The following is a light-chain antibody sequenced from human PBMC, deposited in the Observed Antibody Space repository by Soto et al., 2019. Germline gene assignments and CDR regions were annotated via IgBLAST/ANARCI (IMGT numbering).Light chain of an antibody. CDR2: DAS. CDR1: QTISSF. J-gene: IGKJ5*01. Sequence: EIGVTLSPATLSLSKGERATLSCRASQTISSFLAWYQQKPGQAPRLLIYDASNRASGIPARFSGSGSGTDFTLTISSLEPEDSAVYYCQQRYNWPPTFGQGTRLE. V-gene: IGKV3-11*01. CDR3: QQRYNWPPT.